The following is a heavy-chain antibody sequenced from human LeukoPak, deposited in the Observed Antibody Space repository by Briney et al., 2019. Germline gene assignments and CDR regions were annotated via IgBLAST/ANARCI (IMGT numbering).Heavy chain of an antibody. J-gene: IGHJ4*02. CDR3: ARDSLPYCGGDCSIDY. V-gene: IGHV3-33*01. Sequence: GGSLRLSCAASGFTFSSYGMHWVRQAPGKGLEWVAVIWCDGSNKYYADSVKGRFTISRDNSKNTLYLQMNSLRAEDTAVYYCARDSLPYCGGDCSIDYWGQGTLVTVSS. D-gene: IGHD2-21*02. CDR2: IWCDGSNK. CDR1: GFTFSSYG.